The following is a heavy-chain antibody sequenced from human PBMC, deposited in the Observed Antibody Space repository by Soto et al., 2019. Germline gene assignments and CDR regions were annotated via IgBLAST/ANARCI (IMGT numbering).Heavy chain of an antibody. D-gene: IGHD1-26*01. CDR1: GFTFTTST. J-gene: IGHJ2*01. CDR3: AGLVGGTPLWYLDL. CDR2: IVVGSGNT. V-gene: IGHV1-58*01. Sequence: QMQLLQSGPEVKKPASSGKVSCKASGFTFTTSTVQWVRQTRGQRLEWIGWIVVGSGNTNNAQKFQERVTFTRDTSTSTAYMELSSLRSEDTAVYYCAGLVGGTPLWYLDLWGRGTLVTVSS.